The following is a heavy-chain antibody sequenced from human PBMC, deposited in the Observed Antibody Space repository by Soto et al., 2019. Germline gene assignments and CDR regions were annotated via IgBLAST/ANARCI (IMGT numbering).Heavy chain of an antibody. Sequence: QVQLVQSGAEVKKPGSSVKVSCEASGGTFSSYGISWVRQAPGQAVSWMGVIIPLFGTVNHAQKFQGRVTITADESPSKAYMEPSSLRSEDTAVFYCARDSYSYDRNNYYRAEGSYFDLWGRGTLVTVSS. J-gene: IGHJ2*01. CDR2: IIPLFGTV. D-gene: IGHD3-22*01. V-gene: IGHV1-69*12. CDR3: ARDSYSYDRNNYYRAEGSYFDL. CDR1: GGTFSSYG.